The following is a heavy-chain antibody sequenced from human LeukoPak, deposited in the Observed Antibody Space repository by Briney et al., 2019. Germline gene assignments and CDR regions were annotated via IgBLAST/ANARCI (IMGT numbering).Heavy chain of an antibody. CDR2: IKSKTDGGTT. Sequence: PGGSLRLSCAASGFTFSNAWMNWVRQAPGKGLEWVGRIKSKTDGGTTDYAAPVKGRFTISRDASKNTLYLQMNSLKTEDTAVYYCTTDPDRYCSGGSCYRSDYWGQGTLVTVSS. D-gene: IGHD2-15*01. CDR1: GFTFSNAW. V-gene: IGHV3-15*07. CDR3: TTDPDRYCSGGSCYRSDY. J-gene: IGHJ4*02.